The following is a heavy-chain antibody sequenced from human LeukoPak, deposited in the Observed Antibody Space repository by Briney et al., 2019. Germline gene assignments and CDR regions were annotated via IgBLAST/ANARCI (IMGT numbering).Heavy chain of an antibody. CDR3: ARRYQLLYFDY. CDR1: GGSISSSSYY. J-gene: IGHJ4*02. Sequence: SSETLSLTCTVSGGSISSSSYYWGWIRQPPGKGLEWIGSIYYSGSTYYNSSLKSRVTISADTSKNQFSLKLSSVTAADTAVYYCARRYQLLYFDYWGQGTLVTVSS. D-gene: IGHD2-2*01. V-gene: IGHV4-39*01. CDR2: IYYSGST.